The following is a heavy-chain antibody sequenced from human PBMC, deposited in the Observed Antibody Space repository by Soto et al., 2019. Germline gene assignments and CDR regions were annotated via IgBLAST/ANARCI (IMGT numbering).Heavy chain of an antibody. Sequence: PSETLSLTCTVFGGSISSSSYYWGWIRQPPGKGLEWIGSIYYSGSTYYNPSLKSRVTISVDTSKNQFSLKLSSVTAADTAVYYCARQSAPRDFDYWGQGTLVTVSS. CDR1: GGSISSSSYY. CDR3: ARQSAPRDFDY. J-gene: IGHJ4*02. V-gene: IGHV4-39*01. CDR2: IYYSGST.